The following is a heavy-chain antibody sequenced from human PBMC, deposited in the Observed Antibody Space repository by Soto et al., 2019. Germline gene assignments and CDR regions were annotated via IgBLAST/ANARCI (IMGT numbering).Heavy chain of an antibody. CDR3: VSPPPPPPRFDP. CDR1: GGSVSSGRYY. CDR2: IYYSGLT. J-gene: IGHJ5*02. V-gene: IGHV4-61*01. Sequence: QVQLQESGPGLVKPSETLSLTCTVSGGSVSSGRYYWSWIRQPPGKGLEWIGYIYYSGLTNYSPSLRCRAATFMNPSKNHFSLILSPGPGADTAVYYSVSPPPPPPRFDPWGQGTLLTVPS.